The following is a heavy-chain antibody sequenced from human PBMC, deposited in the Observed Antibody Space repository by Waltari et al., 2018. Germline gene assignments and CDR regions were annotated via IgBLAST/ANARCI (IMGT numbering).Heavy chain of an antibody. CDR2: SSGYGTGT. V-gene: IGHV3-23*04. CDR3: ARVTLGGYPNGMDV. D-gene: IGHD2-15*01. CDR1: GFPFSSYA. Sequence: EVQVVESGGGLVQPGGSLRLSCVASGFPFSSYAITWVRQAPGKGLGWVSGSSGYGTGTHYADSVKGRFSLARDNSKNTVYLEMNNLRVDDTAVYFCARVTLGGYPNGMDVWGQGTTVTVSS. J-gene: IGHJ6*02.